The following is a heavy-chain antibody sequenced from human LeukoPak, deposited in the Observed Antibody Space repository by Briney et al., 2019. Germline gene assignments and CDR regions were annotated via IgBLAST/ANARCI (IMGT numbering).Heavy chain of an antibody. J-gene: IGHJ4*02. CDR3: ARGGYYYDSSGYYDY. V-gene: IGHV4-4*07. D-gene: IGHD3-22*01. CDR2: IYTSGST. Sequence: PSETLSLTCTVSGGSISSYYWGWIRQSAGKGLEWIGRIYTSGSTNYNPSLKSRVTMSVDTSKNQFSLKLSSVTAADTAVYYCARGGYYYDSSGYYDYWGQGTLVTVSS. CDR1: GGSISSYY.